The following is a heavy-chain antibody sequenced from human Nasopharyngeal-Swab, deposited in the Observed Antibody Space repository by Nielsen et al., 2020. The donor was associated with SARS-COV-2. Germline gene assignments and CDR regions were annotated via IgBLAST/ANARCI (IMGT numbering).Heavy chain of an antibody. J-gene: IGHJ6*02. D-gene: IGHD3-3*01. CDR3: ARTFYDFWSGYRYVMDV. CDR1: GYTFTSYD. Sequence: ASVKVSCKASGYTFTSYDINWVRQATGQGLEWMGWMNPNSGNTGYAQKFQGRVTMTRNTSISTAYMELSSLRSEDTAVYYCARTFYDFWSGYRYVMDVWGQGTTVTVSS. V-gene: IGHV1-8*01. CDR2: MNPNSGNT.